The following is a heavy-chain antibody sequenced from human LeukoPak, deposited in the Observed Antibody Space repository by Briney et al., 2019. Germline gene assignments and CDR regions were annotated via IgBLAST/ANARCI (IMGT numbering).Heavy chain of an antibody. Sequence: GGSLRLSCTASGFTFGDYAMTWVRQAPGKGLEWVGFIRSNLYGGTPEYAASVKGRFTISRDDSNSIAYLEMDSLKADDTAVYYCTRDQTPYYWGQGTLVTVSS. J-gene: IGHJ4*02. V-gene: IGHV3-49*04. CDR2: IRSNLYGGTP. CDR1: GFTFGDYA. CDR3: TRDQTPYY.